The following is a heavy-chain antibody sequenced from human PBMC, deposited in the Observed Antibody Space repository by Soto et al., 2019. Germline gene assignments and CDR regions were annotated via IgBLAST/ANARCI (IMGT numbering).Heavy chain of an antibody. J-gene: IGHJ4*02. D-gene: IGHD3-10*01. Sequence: PSETLSLTCTVSGYSINSGHYWGWIRQPPGKGLEWIGSVFHSGTTYYIPSLRSRVTISVDTSKKQFSLDLKSVTAADTAVYYCAKDPNYYQNIDYSDFWGRGTLVTVSS. V-gene: IGHV4-38-2*02. CDR3: AKDPNYYQNIDYSDF. CDR2: VFHSGTT. CDR1: GYSINSGHY.